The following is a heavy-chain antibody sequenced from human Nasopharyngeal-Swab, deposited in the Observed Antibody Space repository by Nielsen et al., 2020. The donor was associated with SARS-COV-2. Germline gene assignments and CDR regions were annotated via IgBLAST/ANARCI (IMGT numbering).Heavy chain of an antibody. Sequence: SETLSLTCAVYGGSFSGYYWSWIRQPPGKGLEWIGEINHSGSTSYNPSLKSRVTISVDTSKNQFSLKLSSVTAADTAVYYCARQPPYYYDSSAHFDYWGQGTLVTVSS. J-gene: IGHJ4*02. V-gene: IGHV4-34*01. CDR3: ARQPPYYYDSSAHFDY. CDR2: INHSGST. CDR1: GGSFSGYY. D-gene: IGHD3-22*01.